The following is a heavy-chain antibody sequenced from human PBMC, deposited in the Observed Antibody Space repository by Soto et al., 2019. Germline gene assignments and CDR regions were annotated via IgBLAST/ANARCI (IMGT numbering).Heavy chain of an antibody. Sequence: ASVKVSCKASGGTFSSYAISWVRQAPGQGLEWMGGIIPIFGTANYAQKFQGRVTITADESTSTAYMELSSLRSEDTAVYYCARGTGRYCISTSCYPYAFDYWGQGTLVTVSS. D-gene: IGHD2-2*01. CDR1: GGTFSSYA. CDR2: IIPIFGTA. CDR3: ARGTGRYCISTSCYPYAFDY. V-gene: IGHV1-69*13. J-gene: IGHJ4*02.